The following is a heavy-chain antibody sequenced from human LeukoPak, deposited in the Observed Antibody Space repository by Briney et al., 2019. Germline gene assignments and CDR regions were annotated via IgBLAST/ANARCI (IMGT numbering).Heavy chain of an antibody. Sequence: PGGSLRLSCAASGFTFDDYAMHWVRQAPGKGLEWVSLISWDGGSTYYADSVKGRFTISRDNSKNSLYLQMNSLRAEDTALYYCAKDMRARGAVAPTFDYWGQGTLVTVSS. D-gene: IGHD6-19*01. CDR2: ISWDGGST. CDR1: GFTFDDYA. CDR3: AKDMRARGAVAPTFDY. V-gene: IGHV3-43D*03. J-gene: IGHJ4*02.